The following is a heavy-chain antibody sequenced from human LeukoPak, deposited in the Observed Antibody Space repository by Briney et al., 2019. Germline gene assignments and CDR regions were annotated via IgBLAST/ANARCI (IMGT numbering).Heavy chain of an antibody. V-gene: IGHV3-9*01. Sequence: GTSLRLSCVASGFTFNGFAMHWVRLTPGKGLEWVSGISWNSGLIAYADSVKGRFTISRDNAKNSLYLQMNSLRAEDTALYYCAKGGVAVSGTPNQGYFDYWGQGTLVTVSS. J-gene: IGHJ4*02. CDR1: GFTFNGFA. CDR3: AKGGVAVSGTPNQGYFDY. CDR2: ISWNSGLI. D-gene: IGHD6-19*01.